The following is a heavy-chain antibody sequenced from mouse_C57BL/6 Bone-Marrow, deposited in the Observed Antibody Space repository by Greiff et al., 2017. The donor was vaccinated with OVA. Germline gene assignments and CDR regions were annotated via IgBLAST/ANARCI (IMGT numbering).Heavy chain of an antibody. CDR3: ARIGLYYFDY. Sequence: VMLVESGPELVKPGASVKISCKASGYAFSTSWMNWVKQRPGKGLEWIGRIYPGDGDTNYNGKFKGKATLTADKSSSTAYMQLSSLTSEDSAVYFCARIGLYYFDYWGQGTTLTVSS. CDR2: IYPGDGDT. J-gene: IGHJ2*01. CDR1: GYAFSTSW. V-gene: IGHV1-82*01.